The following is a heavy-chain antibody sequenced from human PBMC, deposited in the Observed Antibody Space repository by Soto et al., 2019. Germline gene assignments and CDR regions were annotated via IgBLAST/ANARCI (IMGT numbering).Heavy chain of an antibody. V-gene: IGHV3-30*18. J-gene: IGHJ6*02. D-gene: IGHD3-10*01. Sequence: QVQLVESGGGVVQPGRSLRLSCAASGFTFSSYGMHWVRQAPGKGLEWVAVISYDGSNKYYADSVKGRFTVSRDNSKNTLYLQMNSLRAEDTAVYYCAKSGDQYYYYGMDVWGQGTTVTVSS. CDR3: AKSGDQYYYYGMDV. CDR1: GFTFSSYG. CDR2: ISYDGSNK.